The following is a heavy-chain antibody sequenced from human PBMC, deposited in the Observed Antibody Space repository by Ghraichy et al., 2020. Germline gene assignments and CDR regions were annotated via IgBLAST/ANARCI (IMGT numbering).Heavy chain of an antibody. V-gene: IGHV4-59*01. J-gene: IGHJ6*02. CDR2: IYYSGST. Sequence: SETLSLTCTVSGGSISSYYWSWIRQPPGKGLEWIGYIYYSGSTNYNPSLTSRVTISVDTSKNQFSLKLSSVTAADTAVYYCARSFRDIVVVPAATHYYYYYYGMDVWGQGTTVTVSS. CDR1: GGSISSYY. D-gene: IGHD2-2*01. CDR3: ARSFRDIVVVPAATHYYYYYYGMDV.